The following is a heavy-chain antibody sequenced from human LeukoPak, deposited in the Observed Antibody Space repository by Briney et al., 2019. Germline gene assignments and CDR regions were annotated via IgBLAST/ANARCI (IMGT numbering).Heavy chain of an antibody. CDR1: GGSISSYY. CDR3: ARVEAAAGHPYGP. J-gene: IGHJ5*02. CDR2: IYYSGST. V-gene: IGHV4-59*01. Sequence: SETLSLTCTVSGGSISSYYWSWIRQPPGKGLEWIGYIYYSGSTKYNPSLKSRVTTSVDTSKRQFSLNLSSVTAADTAVYYCARVEAAAGHPYGPWGQGTLVTVSS. D-gene: IGHD6-13*01.